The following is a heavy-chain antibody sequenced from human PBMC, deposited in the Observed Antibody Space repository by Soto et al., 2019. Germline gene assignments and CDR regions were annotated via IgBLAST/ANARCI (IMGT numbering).Heavy chain of an antibody. CDR2: IYHSGST. CDR3: ARGRSDYTNYGAVLSFDN. J-gene: IGHJ4*02. V-gene: IGHV4-30-2*01. CDR1: GGSISSGGYS. Sequence: PSETLSLTCAVSGGSISSGGYSWSWIRQPPGKGLEWIGYIYHSGSTYYNPSLKSRVTISVDRSKNQFSLKLSSVTAADTAVYYCARGRSDYTNYGAVLSFDNWGQGTQVTVSS. D-gene: IGHD4-4*01.